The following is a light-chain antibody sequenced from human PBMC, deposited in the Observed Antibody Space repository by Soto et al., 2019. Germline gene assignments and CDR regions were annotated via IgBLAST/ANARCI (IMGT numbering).Light chain of an antibody. V-gene: IGLV2-11*01. Sequence: QSALTQPRSVSGSPGQSVTISCTGTSSDVGGYNYVSWYQHHPGKAPKLMIYDVNRRPSGVPDRFSGSKSGNTASLTISGLQAEDEADYYCCSYAGSYVFGTGTKLTVL. J-gene: IGLJ1*01. CDR1: SSDVGGYNY. CDR2: DVN. CDR3: CSYAGSYV.